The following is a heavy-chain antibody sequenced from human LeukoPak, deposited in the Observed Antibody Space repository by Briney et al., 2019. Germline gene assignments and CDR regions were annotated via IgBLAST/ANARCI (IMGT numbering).Heavy chain of an antibody. CDR2: VNHSGST. J-gene: IGHJ6*03. Sequence: PSETLSLTCAVYGGSFSGYYWSWIRQPPGKGLEWIGEVNHSGSTNYNPSLKSRVTISVDTSKNQFSLKLSSVTAADTAVYYCARGVAAAGLPYYYYYMDVWGKGTTVTVSS. V-gene: IGHV4-34*01. D-gene: IGHD6-13*01. CDR3: ARGVAAAGLPYYYYYMDV. CDR1: GGSFSGYY.